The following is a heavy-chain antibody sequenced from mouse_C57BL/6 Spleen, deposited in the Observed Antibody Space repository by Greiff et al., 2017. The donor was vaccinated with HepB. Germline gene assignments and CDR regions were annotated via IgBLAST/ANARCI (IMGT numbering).Heavy chain of an antibody. CDR1: GYSFTSYY. CDR3: ARELSPAWFAY. V-gene: IGHV1-66*01. CDR2: IYPGSGNT. J-gene: IGHJ3*01. D-gene: IGHD3-2*02. Sequence: QVQLKQSGPELVKPGASVKISCKASGYSFTSYYIHWVKQRPGQGLEWIGWIYPGSGNTKYNEKFKGKATLTADTPSSTAYMQLSSLTSEDSAVYYCARELSPAWFAYWGQGTLVTVSA.